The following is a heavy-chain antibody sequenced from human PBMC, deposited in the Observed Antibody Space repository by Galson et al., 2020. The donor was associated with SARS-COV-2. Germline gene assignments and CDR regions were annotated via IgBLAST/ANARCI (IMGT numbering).Heavy chain of an antibody. CDR1: GFTFSGYA. CDR3: AKRHRDSSGFDY. J-gene: IGHJ4*02. CDR2: ISGTGSTT. D-gene: IGHD3-22*01. V-gene: IGHV3-23*01. Sequence: GGSLRFSCAASGFTFSGYAMSWVRQAPGKGLEWVSGISGTGSTTYYAGSVKGRFTISRDNSKNTLYLQMNSLRAEDTAVYYCAKRHRDSSGFDYWGQGTLVTVSS.